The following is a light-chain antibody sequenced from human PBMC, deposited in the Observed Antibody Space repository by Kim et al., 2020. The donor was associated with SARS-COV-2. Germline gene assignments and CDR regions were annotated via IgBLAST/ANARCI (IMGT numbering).Light chain of an antibody. CDR3: HQYCSSPRT. V-gene: IGKV3-20*01. Sequence: EIVLTQSPGTLSLSPGERATLSCRTSQSVCNNFLAWYQQRPGQAPRPLIYGASSRATGIPDRFTGSGSGTDFTLTISRLEPEDFAVYYCHQYCSSPRTFGQGTKLEIQ. J-gene: IGKJ2*01. CDR1: QSVCNNF. CDR2: GAS.